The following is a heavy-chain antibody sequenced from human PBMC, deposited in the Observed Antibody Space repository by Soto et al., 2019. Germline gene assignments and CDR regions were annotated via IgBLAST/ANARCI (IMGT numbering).Heavy chain of an antibody. V-gene: IGHV3-23*01. D-gene: IGHD6-13*01. CDR3: AKDQYSSSWNYYYYGMDV. Sequence: LRLSCAASGFTFSSYAMSWVRQAPGKGLEWVSAISGSGGSTYYADSVKGRFTISRDNSKNTLYLQMNSLRAEDTAVYYCAKDQYSSSWNYYYYGMDVWGQGATVTVSS. CDR2: ISGSGGST. CDR1: GFTFSSYA. J-gene: IGHJ6*02.